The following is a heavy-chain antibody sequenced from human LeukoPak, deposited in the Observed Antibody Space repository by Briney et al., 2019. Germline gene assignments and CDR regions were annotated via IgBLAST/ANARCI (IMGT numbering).Heavy chain of an antibody. Sequence: EASVKVSCKASGYTFSGYYIHWVRQAPGHGLEWMGWISAYNGNTNYAQKLQGRVTMTTDTSTSTAYMELRSLRSDDTAVYYCAREAVGAPDYWGQGTLVTVSS. CDR1: GYTFSGYY. D-gene: IGHD1-26*01. CDR2: ISAYNGNT. CDR3: AREAVGAPDY. V-gene: IGHV1-18*04. J-gene: IGHJ4*02.